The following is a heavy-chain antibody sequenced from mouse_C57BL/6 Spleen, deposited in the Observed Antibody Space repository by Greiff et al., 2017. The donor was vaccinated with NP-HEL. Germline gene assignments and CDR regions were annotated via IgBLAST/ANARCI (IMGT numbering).Heavy chain of an antibody. D-gene: IGHD2-2*01. CDR1: GYAFSSYW. CDR2: IYPCAGDT. CDR3: ASPGGYDGAYYFDF. V-gene: IGHV1-80*01. J-gene: IGHJ2*01. Sequence: VKLMESGAELVKPGASVKISCKASGYAFSSYWMNWVKQRPGTVLSWIVQIYPCAGDTNYNGKFKGKATLTADKSSSTAYMQLSSLTSEDSAVYFCASPGGYDGAYYFDFWGPGTTLTVSS.